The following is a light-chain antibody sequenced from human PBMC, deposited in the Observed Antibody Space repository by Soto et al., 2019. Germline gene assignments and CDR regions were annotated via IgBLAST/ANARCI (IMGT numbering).Light chain of an antibody. CDR2: GAS. CDR3: QQYGSSPPKT. CDR1: QSVGTN. Sequence: EIVLTQSPGTLSLSPGERATLSCRASQSVGTNLAWYQHKPGQPPRLLIFGASTRDTGVPTRFSGSQSGTEFTLTISSLLSEDFAVYSCQQYGSSPPKTFGQGTKV. J-gene: IGKJ1*01. V-gene: IGKV3D-15*01.